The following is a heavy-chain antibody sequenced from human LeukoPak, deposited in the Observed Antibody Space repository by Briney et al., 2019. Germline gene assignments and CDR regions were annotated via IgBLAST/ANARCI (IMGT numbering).Heavy chain of an antibody. D-gene: IGHD6-13*01. J-gene: IGHJ4*02. Sequence: PGGSLRLSCAASGHYWMHWVHQAPGKGLVWVSHINSDGSWTGYADSVKGRFTISKDNAKNTVYLQMNNLRAEDTAVYYCASSQGIAAALDYWGQGTLATVSS. CDR3: ASSQGIAAALDY. CDR2: INSDGSWT. CDR1: GHYW. V-gene: IGHV3-74*01.